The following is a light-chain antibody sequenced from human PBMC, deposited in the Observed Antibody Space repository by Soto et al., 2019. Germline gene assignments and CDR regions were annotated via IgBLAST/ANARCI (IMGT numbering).Light chain of an antibody. Sequence: QSALTQPPSASGSPGQSVTISCTGSSSDVGGYNFVSWYQQHPGKAPKLMVFEVSNRPSGVPDRFSGSKSGNTASLTVSGLQAEDEADYYCSSHRSDITVVFGGGTKVTVL. CDR1: SSDVGGYNF. CDR2: EVS. CDR3: SSHRSDITVV. V-gene: IGLV2-8*01. J-gene: IGLJ2*01.